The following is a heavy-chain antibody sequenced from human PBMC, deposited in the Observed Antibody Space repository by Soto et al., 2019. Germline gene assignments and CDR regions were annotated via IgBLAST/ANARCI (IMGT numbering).Heavy chain of an antibody. CDR2: IYHSGST. J-gene: IGHJ4*02. CDR1: GYSISSGYY. Sequence: SETLSLTCAVSGYSISSGYYWGWIRQPPGKGLEWIGSIYHSGSTYYNPSLKSRATISVDTSKNQFSLKLSSVTAADTAVYYCARVPDLVATSYFDYWGQGTLVTVSS. V-gene: IGHV4-38-2*01. D-gene: IGHD5-12*01. CDR3: ARVPDLVATSYFDY.